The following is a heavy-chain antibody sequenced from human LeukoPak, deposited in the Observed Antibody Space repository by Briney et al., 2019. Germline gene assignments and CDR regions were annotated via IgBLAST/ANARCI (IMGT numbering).Heavy chain of an antibody. CDR1: GGSFSGYY. D-gene: IGHD3-10*01. CDR3: ARGWFPDY. V-gene: IGHV4-34*01. Sequence: SETLSLTCAVYGGSFSGYYWSWIRQPPGKGLEWIGEVNHSGSTNYNPPLKSRVTISVDTSKNQFSLKLSSVTAADTAVYYCARGWFPDYWGQGTLVTVSS. CDR2: VNHSGST. J-gene: IGHJ4*02.